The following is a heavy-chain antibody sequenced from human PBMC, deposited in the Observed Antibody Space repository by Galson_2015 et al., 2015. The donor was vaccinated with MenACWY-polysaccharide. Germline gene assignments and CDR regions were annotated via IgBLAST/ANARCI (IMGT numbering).Heavy chain of an antibody. CDR1: GFTFSSYW. CDR2: IKQDGGDR. Sequence: SLRLSCAASGFTFSSYWMTWVRQAPGKGLEWVANIKQDGGDRYYVDFVKGRFTISRDNAKNSLYLQMNSLRADDTAVYYCARQSGDYAAFCDYWGQGTLVTVSS. V-gene: IGHV3-7*01. J-gene: IGHJ4*02. D-gene: IGHD4-17*01. CDR3: ARQSGDYAAFCDY.